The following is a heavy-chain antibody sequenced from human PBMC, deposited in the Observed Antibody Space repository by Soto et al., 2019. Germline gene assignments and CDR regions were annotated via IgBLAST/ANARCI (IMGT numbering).Heavy chain of an antibody. CDR3: AKALRGVAVAGAIDY. Sequence: GGSLRLSCAASGFTFDDYAMHWVRQAPGKGLEWVSGISWNSGSIGYADSVKGRFTISRDNAKNSLYLQMNSLRAEDTALYYCAKALRGVAVAGAIDYWGQGTLVTVSS. J-gene: IGHJ4*02. CDR1: GFTFDDYA. V-gene: IGHV3-9*01. CDR2: ISWNSGSI. D-gene: IGHD6-19*01.